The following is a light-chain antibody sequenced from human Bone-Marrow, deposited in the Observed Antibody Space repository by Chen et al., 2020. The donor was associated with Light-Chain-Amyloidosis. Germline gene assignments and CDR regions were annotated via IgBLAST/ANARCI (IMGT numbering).Light chain of an antibody. CDR1: SSDVGGDNH. J-gene: IGLJ1*01. CDR2: EVT. Sequence: QSALTQPASVSVSPGQSITIPSTGTSSDVGGDNHVSWYQQHPDKAPKLMIYEVTNRPSWVPDRFSGSKSDNTASLTISGLQTEDEADYFCSSYTITNTLVFGSGTRVTVL. CDR3: SSYTITNTLV. V-gene: IGLV2-14*01.